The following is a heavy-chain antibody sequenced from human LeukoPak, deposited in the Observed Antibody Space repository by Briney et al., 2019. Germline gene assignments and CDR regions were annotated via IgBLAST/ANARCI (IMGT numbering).Heavy chain of an antibody. D-gene: IGHD1-26*01. CDR1: GFTFSSYS. CDR2: ISSSSSYI. CDR3: AREGGSGSYGAFDI. J-gene: IGHJ3*02. Sequence: GGSLKLSCAASGFTFSSYSMNWVRQAPGKGLEWVSYISSSSSYIYYADSVKGRFTISRDNAKNSLYLQMNSLRAEDTAVYYCAREGGSGSYGAFDIWGQGTMVTVSS. V-gene: IGHV3-21*01.